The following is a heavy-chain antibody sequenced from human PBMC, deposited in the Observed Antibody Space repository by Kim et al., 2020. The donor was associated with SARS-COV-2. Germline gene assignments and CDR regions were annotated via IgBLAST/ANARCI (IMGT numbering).Heavy chain of an antibody. Sequence: GRFTISRDNAKNSLYLQMNSLRDEDTAVYYCARERPDGELLVGATYYFDYWGQGTLVTVSS. CDR3: ARERPDGELLVGATYYFDY. D-gene: IGHD1-26*01. V-gene: IGHV3-48*02. J-gene: IGHJ4*02.